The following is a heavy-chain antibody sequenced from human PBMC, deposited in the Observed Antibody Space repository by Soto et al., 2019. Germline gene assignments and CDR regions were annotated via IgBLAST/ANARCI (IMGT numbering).Heavy chain of an antibody. D-gene: IGHD3-3*01. CDR3: ARAITYYDFWSGYYNFDY. CDR2: MNPNSGNT. CDR1: GYTFTSYD. J-gene: IGHJ4*02. V-gene: IGHV1-8*01. Sequence: ASVKVSCKASGYTFTSYDINWVRQATGQGLEWMGWMNPNSGNTGYAQKFQGRVTMTRNTSISTAYMELSSLRSEDTAVYYCARAITYYDFWSGYYNFDYWGQGTLVTVS.